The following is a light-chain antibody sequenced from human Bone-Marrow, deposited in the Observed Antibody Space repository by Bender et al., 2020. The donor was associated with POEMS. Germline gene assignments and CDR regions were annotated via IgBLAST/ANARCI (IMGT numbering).Light chain of an antibody. Sequence: QSVLTQPPSASGTPGQRVTISCSGGSSNIGAHAVNWYQHLPGTAPKLLIYSSHRRPSEVPDRFSGSRSGTSASLTISGLQAEDEGDYYCCSYGGSRYWLFGGGTKVTVL. CDR1: SSNIGAHA. J-gene: IGLJ3*02. CDR2: SSH. CDR3: CSYGGSRYWL. V-gene: IGLV1-44*01.